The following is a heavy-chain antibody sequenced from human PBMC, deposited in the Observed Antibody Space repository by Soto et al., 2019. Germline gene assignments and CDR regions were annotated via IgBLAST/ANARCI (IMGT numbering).Heavy chain of an antibody. J-gene: IGHJ6*02. V-gene: IGHV4-30-2*01. CDR2: IYHSGST. CDR1: GGSISSGGYS. CDR3: ARVGFGYGDYDAHYMGV. D-gene: IGHD4-17*01. Sequence: SETLSLTCAVSGGSISSGGYSWSWIRQPPGKGLEWIGYIYHSGSTYYNPSLKSRVTISVDRSKNQFSLKLSSVTAADTAVYYCARVGFGYGDYDAHYMGVWGQGTTVTVSS.